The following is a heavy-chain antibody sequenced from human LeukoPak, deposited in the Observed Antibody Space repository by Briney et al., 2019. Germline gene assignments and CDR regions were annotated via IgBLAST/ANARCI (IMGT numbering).Heavy chain of an antibody. D-gene: IGHD3-9*01. CDR1: GYTLTELS. CDR3: AMGLRYFDRRFWFDP. J-gene: IGHJ5*02. CDR2: FDPEDGET. V-gene: IGHV1-24*01. Sequence: ASVKVSCKVSGYTLTELSMHWVRQAPGKGLEWMGGFDPEDGETIYAQKFQGRVTMTEDTSTDAAYMELSSLRSEDTAVYYCAMGLRYFDRRFWFDPWGQGTLVTVSS.